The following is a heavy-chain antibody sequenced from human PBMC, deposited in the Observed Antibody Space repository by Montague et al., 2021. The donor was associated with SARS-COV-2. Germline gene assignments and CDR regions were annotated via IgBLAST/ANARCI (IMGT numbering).Heavy chain of an antibody. V-gene: IGHV3-23*01. CDR2: ITGSGGST. J-gene: IGHJ4*02. CDR1: GFTFSSYA. CDR3: AKGGVWERRGLTTFDY. D-gene: IGHD1-26*01. Sequence: SLRLSCAASGFTFSSYAMSWVRQAPGKGLEWVSTITGSGGSTYYADSVKGWFTISRDNSKNTLYLQMYSLRAEDTAVYYCAKGGVWERRGLTTFDYWGQGTLVTVSS.